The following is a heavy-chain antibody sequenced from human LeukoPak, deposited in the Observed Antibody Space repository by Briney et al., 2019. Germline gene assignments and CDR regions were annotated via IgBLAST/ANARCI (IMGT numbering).Heavy chain of an antibody. V-gene: IGHV3-23*01. D-gene: IGHD3-22*01. CDR1: GITLSNYG. J-gene: IGHJ4*02. Sequence: GGSLRLSCAVSGITLSNYGMSWVRQAPGRGLEWVAGISDSGGSTNYADSVKGRFTISRDNRKNTLYLQMNSLRAEDTAVYFCARRGVVIRVILVGFHKEAYYFDSWGQGALVTVST. CDR3: ARRGVVIRVILVGFHKEAYYFDS. CDR2: ISDSGGST.